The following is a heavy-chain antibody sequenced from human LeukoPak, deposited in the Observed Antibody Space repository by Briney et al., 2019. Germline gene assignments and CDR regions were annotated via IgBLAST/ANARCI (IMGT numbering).Heavy chain of an antibody. Sequence: GGSLRLSCAAFEFTFGRYSMNWVRQAPGKGLEWVSTISSISHYIYYADSVKGRFTISRDNAKNSMYLQMDSLRAEDTGVYYCARDLSLGNPGGFDCWGQGALVTVSS. CDR1: EFTFGRYS. CDR2: ISSISHYI. V-gene: IGHV3-21*01. J-gene: IGHJ4*02. D-gene: IGHD3-16*01. CDR3: ARDLSLGNPGGFDC.